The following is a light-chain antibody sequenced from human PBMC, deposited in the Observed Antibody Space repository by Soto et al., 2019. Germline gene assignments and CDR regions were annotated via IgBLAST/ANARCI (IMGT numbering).Light chain of an antibody. V-gene: IGKV3-20*01. J-gene: IGKJ1*01. CDR2: GAS. CDR3: QQYGSSPLT. CDR1: QSVSSSY. Sequence: EIVLTQSPGTLSLSPVERATLSCRASQSVSSSYLAWYQQKPGQAPRLLIYGASSRATGIPDRFSGSGSGTDFTLTISRLEPEDFAVYYCQQYGSSPLTCGQGTKVDIK.